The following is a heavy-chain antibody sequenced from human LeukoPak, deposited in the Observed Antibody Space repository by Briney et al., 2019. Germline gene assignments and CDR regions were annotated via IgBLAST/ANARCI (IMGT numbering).Heavy chain of an antibody. Sequence: PGGSLRLSCAASGFTFSSADLHWVRQVTGKGLEWVSAIGTGGDTYYADSVRGRFTISRDNAKNSLYLQMNSLRAEDTAVYYCARSQNYYGSGDYWSQGTLVTVSS. CDR2: IGTGGDT. D-gene: IGHD3-10*01. CDR1: GFTFSSAD. V-gene: IGHV3-13*01. CDR3: ARSQNYYGSGDY. J-gene: IGHJ4*02.